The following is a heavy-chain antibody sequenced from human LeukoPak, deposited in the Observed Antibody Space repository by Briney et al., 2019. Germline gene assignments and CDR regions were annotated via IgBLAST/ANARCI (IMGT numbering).Heavy chain of an antibody. V-gene: IGHV4-39*01. CDR2: IYYSGST. CDR1: GGSISSSTSY. CDR3: ARHQFLLWFGELRLPPFDY. Sequence: SDTLSLTCTVSGGSISSSTSYSGWIRQTPWKGLEWSGSIYYSGSTTYDPSLKSRVTISVDTTKSQFSLKLSSVTAADTAVYYSARHQFLLWFGELRLPPFDYWGQGTLVTVSS. D-gene: IGHD3-10*01. J-gene: IGHJ4*02.